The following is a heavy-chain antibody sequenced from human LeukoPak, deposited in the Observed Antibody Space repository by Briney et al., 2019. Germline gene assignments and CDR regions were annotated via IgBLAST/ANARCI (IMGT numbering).Heavy chain of an antibody. J-gene: IGHJ5*02. CDR3: VRVSGFCTNGVCPSFDP. V-gene: IGHV3-30-3*01. CDR2: ILYDGNNK. CDR1: GFTLSSYS. Sequence: GGSLRLSCAASGFTLSSYSMHWVRQAPGKGLEWVALILYDGNNKYYADSVKGRFTISRDNSKNTLYLQMNSLRTEDTAVYYCVRVSGFCTNGVCPSFDPWGQGTLVTVSS. D-gene: IGHD2-8*01.